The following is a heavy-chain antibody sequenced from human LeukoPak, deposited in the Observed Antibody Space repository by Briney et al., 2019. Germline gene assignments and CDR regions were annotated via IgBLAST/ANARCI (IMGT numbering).Heavy chain of an antibody. CDR3: ARDSGSYSSGWYAPANYYYGMDV. Sequence: GASVKVSCKASGYTFTGYYMHWVRQAPGQGLEWMGWINPNSGGTNYAQKFQGWVTMTGDTSISTAYMELSRLRSDDTAVYYCARDSGSYSSGWYAPANYYYGMDVWGQGTTVTVSS. CDR2: INPNSGGT. V-gene: IGHV1-2*04. D-gene: IGHD6-19*01. J-gene: IGHJ6*02. CDR1: GYTFTGYY.